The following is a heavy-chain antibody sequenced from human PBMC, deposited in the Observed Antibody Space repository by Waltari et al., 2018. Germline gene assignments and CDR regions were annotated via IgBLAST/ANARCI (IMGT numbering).Heavy chain of an antibody. J-gene: IGHJ4*02. D-gene: IGHD5-12*01. CDR3: ARGGYDLDY. V-gene: IGHV3-23*01. CDR1: GFTFSDYG. Sequence: EVQLLESGGGLVQPGGSLRLSCAASGFTFSDYGMTWVRQAPAKGLEWVSVFHSKDACIYYADSVKGRFSISRDNSKNTLYLQMNSLRAEDTATYYCARGGYDLDYWGQGTRVTVSS. CDR2: FHSKDACI.